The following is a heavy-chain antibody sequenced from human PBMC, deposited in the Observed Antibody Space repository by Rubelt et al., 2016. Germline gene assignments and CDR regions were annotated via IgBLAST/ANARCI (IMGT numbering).Heavy chain of an antibody. CDR3: AITRPDYGGHSWAKGNDY. Sequence: QVQLVQSGAEVKKPGSSVKVSCKASGGTFSSYAISWVRQAPGQGLEWMGGIIPIFGTATYAQKFQGRVTIIADDATSTAYMELRSLRSDDTAVYYCAITRPDYGGHSWAKGNDYWGQGTLVTVSS. CDR1: GGTFSSYA. J-gene: IGHJ4*02. D-gene: IGHD4-23*01. V-gene: IGHV1-69*12. CDR2: IIPIFGTA.